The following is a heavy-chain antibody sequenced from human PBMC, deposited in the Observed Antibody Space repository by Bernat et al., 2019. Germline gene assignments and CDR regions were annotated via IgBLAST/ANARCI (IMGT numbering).Heavy chain of an antibody. D-gene: IGHD3-10*02. V-gene: IGHV4-34*01. CDR3: ARLPGGEGGLRSGSWFDP. CDR2: INHSGST. J-gene: IGHJ5*02. Sequence: QVQLQQWGAGLLKPSETLSLTCAVYGGSFSGYYWSWIRQPPGKGLEWIGEINHSGSTNYNPSLKSRVTISVDTSKNQFSLKLSSVTAADTAVYYCARLPGGEGGLRSGSWFDPWGQGTLVTVSS. CDR1: GGSFSGYY.